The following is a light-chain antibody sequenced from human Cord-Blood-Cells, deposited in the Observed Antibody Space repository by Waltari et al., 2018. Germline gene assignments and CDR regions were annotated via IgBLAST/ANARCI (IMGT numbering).Light chain of an antibody. V-gene: IGKV1-39*01. Sequence: DIQMTQSPSSLSASVGDRVTITCRASQSISSYLNWYQQKPGKAPKLLIYAASSLQSGVPSRFSGSGSGTDFTLTISSLQPEDFATYYCQQSYSTLEYT. J-gene: IGKJ2*01. CDR2: AAS. CDR1: QSISSY. CDR3: QQSYSTLEYT.